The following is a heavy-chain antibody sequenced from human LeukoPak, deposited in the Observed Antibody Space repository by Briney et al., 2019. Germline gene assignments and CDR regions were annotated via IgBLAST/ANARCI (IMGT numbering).Heavy chain of an antibody. CDR2: FYYSGRT. V-gene: IGHV4-39*02. D-gene: IGHD6-13*01. CDR1: GGSITSSSNY. CDR3: AREGFVVAAAGHVGYFQH. Sequence: PSEALSLTCTVPGGSITSSSNYWGWVRQPPGRGLEWIGSFYYSGRTSYNPSLESRVTISVATSKNQFSLKLHSVTAADTAVYYCAREGFVVAAAGHVGYFQHWGQGTLVTV. J-gene: IGHJ1*01.